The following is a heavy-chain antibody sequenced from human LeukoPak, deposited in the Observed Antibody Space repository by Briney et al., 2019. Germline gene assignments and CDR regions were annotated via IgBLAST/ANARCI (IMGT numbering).Heavy chain of an antibody. J-gene: IGHJ3*02. CDR3: ATHSGGSYSPRPTDAFYI. CDR1: GYTLTELS. V-gene: IGHV1-24*01. D-gene: IGHD1-26*01. Sequence: GASVKVSCKVSGYTLTELSIHWVRQAPGKGLEWMGCIDPEYAETIYAQKFQGRVTMTEDTSTDTAYMELSSLRSDDTAFYFCATHSGGSYSPRPTDAFYIWVEGTMVSVSS. CDR2: IDPEYAET.